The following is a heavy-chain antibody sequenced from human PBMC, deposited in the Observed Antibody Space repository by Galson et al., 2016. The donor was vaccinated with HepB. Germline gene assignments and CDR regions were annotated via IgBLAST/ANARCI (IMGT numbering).Heavy chain of an antibody. D-gene: IGHD6-19*01. CDR3: AKDQGSASGWSWSFDS. CDR2: ISTDGNNK. V-gene: IGHV3-30*18. J-gene: IGHJ4*02. CDR1: GFSFSNYG. Sequence: SLRLSCAASGFSFSNYGIHWVRQAPGKGLEWVGLISTDGNNKYYAESVKGRFTISRDNPKNTLYLQMNTLRPEDTAVSCCAKDQGSASGWSWSFDSWGQGTLVTVSS.